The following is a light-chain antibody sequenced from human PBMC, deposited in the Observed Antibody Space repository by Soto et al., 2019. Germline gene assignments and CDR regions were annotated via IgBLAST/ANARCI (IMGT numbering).Light chain of an antibody. CDR1: RSDVGAYNY. Sequence: QSALAQPASVSGSPGQSITISCSGTRSDVGAYNYVSWYQKNPGKAPKLLIYDVRYRPSGVSDRFSCSKSGNTAYLVISGLQAEDEADYYCSSFTSRHTYVFGSGTKVTVL. V-gene: IGLV2-14*01. CDR2: DVR. J-gene: IGLJ1*01. CDR3: SSFTSRHTYV.